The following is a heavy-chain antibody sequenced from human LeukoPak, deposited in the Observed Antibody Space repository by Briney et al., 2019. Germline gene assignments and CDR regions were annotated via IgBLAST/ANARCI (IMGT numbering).Heavy chain of an antibody. D-gene: IGHD6-13*01. Sequence: SQTLSLTCTVSGGSISSGDYYWSWIRQPPGKGLEWIGYIYYSGSTNYNPSLKSRVTISVDTSKNQFSLKLSSVTAADTAVYYCARRRSVAAAGYYYYGMDVWGQGTTVTVSS. CDR3: ARRRSVAAAGYYYYGMDV. CDR1: GGSISSGDYY. V-gene: IGHV4-30-4*08. CDR2: IYYSGST. J-gene: IGHJ6*02.